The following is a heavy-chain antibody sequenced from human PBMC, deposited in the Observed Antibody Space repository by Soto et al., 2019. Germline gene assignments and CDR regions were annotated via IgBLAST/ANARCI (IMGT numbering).Heavy chain of an antibody. CDR3: ARGEDYRGVRDYHYYGMDL. CDR1: GYAFTTYA. J-gene: IGHJ6*02. V-gene: IGHV1-18*01. D-gene: IGHD4-4*01. CDR2: ISAYNGNT. Sequence: ASVKVSCKASGYAFTTYAMHWVGQAPGERLEWMGWISAYNGNTNYAQKLQGRATMTTDKSTSTAYMELRSLRSDDTAVYYCARGEDYRGVRDYHYYGMDLWGQGTKATVSS.